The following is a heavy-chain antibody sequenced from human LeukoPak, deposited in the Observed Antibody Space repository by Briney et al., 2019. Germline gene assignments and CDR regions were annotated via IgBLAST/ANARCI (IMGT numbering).Heavy chain of an antibody. CDR3: TRGPYCSGGSCYSLGEFDP. D-gene: IGHD2-15*01. CDR2: ISGSGNNT. V-gene: IGHV3-23*01. Sequence: GGSLRLSCAASGFTFNKYAMSWVRQAPGKGLEWVSSISGSGNNTYYADSAKGRITISRDNSKNTLYLQMNSLRAEDTAVYYCTRGPYCSGGSCYSLGEFDPWGQGTLVAVSS. CDR1: GFTFNKYA. J-gene: IGHJ5*02.